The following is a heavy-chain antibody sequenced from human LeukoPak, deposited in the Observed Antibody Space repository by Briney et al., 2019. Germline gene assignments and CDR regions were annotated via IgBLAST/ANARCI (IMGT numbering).Heavy chain of an antibody. V-gene: IGHV4-39*07. J-gene: IGHJ4*02. CDR1: GGSISSSSYY. CDR3: ARDPSDYGGNGIDY. CDR2: IYHSGST. Sequence: SETLSLTCTVSGGSISSSSYYCGWIRQPPGKGLGWRGSIYHSGSTYYNPSLKSRVAISVDTSKNQFSLKLSSVTAADTAVYYCARDPSDYGGNGIDYWGQGTLVTVSS. D-gene: IGHD4-23*01.